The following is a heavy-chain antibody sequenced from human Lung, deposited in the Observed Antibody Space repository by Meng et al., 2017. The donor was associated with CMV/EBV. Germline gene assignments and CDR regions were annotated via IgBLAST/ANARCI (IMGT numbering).Heavy chain of an antibody. CDR2: LIPFLGRA. CDR1: GATFSKYA. Sequence: SSVEVSCKASGATFSKYAISWVRQAPGQGLEWMGRLIPFLGRADYAQKFQGRVTITAEYSTSTVYMEMSSLRSEDTAMYYCARDSAWGQGTLVTVSS. V-gene: IGHV1-69*04. D-gene: IGHD3-10*01. CDR3: ARDSA. J-gene: IGHJ5*02.